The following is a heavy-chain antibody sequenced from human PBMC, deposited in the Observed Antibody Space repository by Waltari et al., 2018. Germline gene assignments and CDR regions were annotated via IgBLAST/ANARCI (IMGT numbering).Heavy chain of an antibody. Sequence: EVQLLESAGGLVQPGEALRLACPASGLPFMGFALPWVRQAPGEGLECVASISGSGATPFYADSVKGRFTIVRDNSRDTVYLQMNSLRVDDSAVYYCAKGSRGYTNYFFDSWGQGTLVSVSS. V-gene: IGHV3-23*01. J-gene: IGHJ4*02. D-gene: IGHD3-16*02. CDR1: GLPFMGFA. CDR3: AKGSRGYTNYFFDS. CDR2: ISGSGATP.